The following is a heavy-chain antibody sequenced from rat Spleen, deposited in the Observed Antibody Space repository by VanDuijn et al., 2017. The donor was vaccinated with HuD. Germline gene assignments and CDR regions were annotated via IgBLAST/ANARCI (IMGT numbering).Heavy chain of an antibody. Sequence: EVQLVESGGGLVQPGGSLKLSCVASGFTFNNYWMTWIRQVPGKGLEWVASITNASGRTYYPDSVKGRFTVSRDTAQNILYLQMNSLRSEETATYYCARGGIYNNYGFAYWGQGTLVTVSS. CDR3: ARGGIYNNYGFAY. V-gene: IGHV5-31*01. CDR2: ITNASGRT. D-gene: IGHD1-10*01. J-gene: IGHJ3*01. CDR1: GFTFNNYW.